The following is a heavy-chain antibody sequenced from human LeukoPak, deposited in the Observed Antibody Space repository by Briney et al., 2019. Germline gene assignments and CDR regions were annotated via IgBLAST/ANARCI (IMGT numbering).Heavy chain of an antibody. Sequence: PGGSLRLYCAASGFTFSSYGMHWVRQAPGKGLEWVAVIWYDGSNKYYADSVKGRFTISRDNSKNTLYLQMNSLRAEDTAVYYCARDLLYSSSWYVGLDYWGQGTLVTVSS. CDR1: GFTFSSYG. CDR2: IWYDGSNK. J-gene: IGHJ4*02. V-gene: IGHV3-33*01. CDR3: ARDLLYSSSWYVGLDY. D-gene: IGHD6-13*01.